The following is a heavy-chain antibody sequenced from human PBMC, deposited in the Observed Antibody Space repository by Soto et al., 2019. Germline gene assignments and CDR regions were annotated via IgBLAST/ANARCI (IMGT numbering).Heavy chain of an antibody. Sequence: VKPSSKAPGGTLGSYSSRLVQQSPGQGLEWMGGIIPIFGTANYAQKFQGRVTITADKSTSTAYMTLSSLRSEDTPAYDGARDKDWYSDLWRSRTSVT. J-gene: IGHJ2*01. CDR2: IIPIFGTA. CDR3: ARDKDWYSDL. V-gene: IGHV1-69*13. CDR1: GGTLGSYS.